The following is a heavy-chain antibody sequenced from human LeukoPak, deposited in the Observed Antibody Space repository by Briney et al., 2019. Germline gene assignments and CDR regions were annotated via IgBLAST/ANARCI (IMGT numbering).Heavy chain of an antibody. CDR2: IYYSGST. Sequence: SETLSLTCTVSGGSISSSSYYWGWIRQPPGKGLEWIGSIYYSGSTYYNPSLKSRVTVSVDTSKNQFSLKLSSVTAADTAVYYCARGPGYSSSWYVYWGQGTLVTVSS. CDR1: GGSISSSSYY. J-gene: IGHJ4*02. CDR3: ARGPGYSSSWYVY. D-gene: IGHD6-13*01. V-gene: IGHV4-39*07.